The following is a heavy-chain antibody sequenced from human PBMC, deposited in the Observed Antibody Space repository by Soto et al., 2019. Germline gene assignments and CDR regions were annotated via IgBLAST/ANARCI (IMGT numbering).Heavy chain of an antibody. CDR3: ARVGASSAIFGVVRGDYYYYYGMDV. V-gene: IGHV3-30-3*01. CDR2: ISYDGSNK. Sequence: QVQLVESGGGVVQPGRSLRLSCAASGFTFSSYAMHWVRQAPGKGLEWVAVISYDGSNKYYADSVKGRFTISRDNSKNTLYLQMNSLRAEDTAVYYCARVGASSAIFGVVRGDYYYYYGMDVWGQGTTVTVSS. J-gene: IGHJ6*02. CDR1: GFTFSSYA. D-gene: IGHD3-3*01.